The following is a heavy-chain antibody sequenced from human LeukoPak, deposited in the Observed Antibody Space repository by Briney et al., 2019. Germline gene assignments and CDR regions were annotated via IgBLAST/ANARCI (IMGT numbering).Heavy chain of an antibody. CDR1: GYICTSYG. J-gene: IGHJ4*02. Sequence: ASVKVSRKASGYICTSYGISWVRQAPGQGLEWMGWISAYNGNRNYAQELQGRVTMTTDTSTSTAYMELRSLRSDDMAVYYCARDRRSYCSGAGCDSGNDYWGQGTLVTVSS. CDR3: ARDRRSYCSGAGCDSGNDY. D-gene: IGHD2-15*01. CDR2: ISAYNGNR. V-gene: IGHV1-18*03.